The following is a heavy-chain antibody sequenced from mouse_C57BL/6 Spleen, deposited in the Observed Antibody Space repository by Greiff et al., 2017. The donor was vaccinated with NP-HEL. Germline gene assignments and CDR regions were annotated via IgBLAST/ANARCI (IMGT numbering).Heavy chain of an antibody. J-gene: IGHJ2*01. Sequence: EVQRVESGGDLVKPGGSLKLSCAASGFTFSSYGMSWVRQTPDKRLEWVATISSGGSYTYYPDSVKGRFTISRDNAKNTLYLQMSSLKSEDTAMYYCARQGDYYGSSPFDYWGQGTTLTVSS. CDR3: ARQGDYYGSSPFDY. CDR1: GFTFSSYG. D-gene: IGHD1-1*01. V-gene: IGHV5-6*01. CDR2: ISSGGSYT.